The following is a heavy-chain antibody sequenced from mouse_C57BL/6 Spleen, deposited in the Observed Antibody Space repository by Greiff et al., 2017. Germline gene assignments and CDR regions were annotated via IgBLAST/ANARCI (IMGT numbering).Heavy chain of an antibody. V-gene: IGHV1-52*01. Sequence: VKLQESGAELVRPGSSVKLSCKASGYTFTSYWMHWVKQRPIQGLEWIGNIDPSDSETHYNQKFKDKATLTVDKSSSTAYMQLSSLTSEDSAVYYCARYTVDFDYWGQGTTLTVSS. CDR3: ARYTVDFDY. J-gene: IGHJ2*01. CDR2: IDPSDSET. CDR1: GYTFTSYW. D-gene: IGHD1-1*01.